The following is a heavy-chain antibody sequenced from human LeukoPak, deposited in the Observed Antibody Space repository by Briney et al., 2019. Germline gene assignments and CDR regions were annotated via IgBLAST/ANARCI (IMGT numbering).Heavy chain of an antibody. D-gene: IGHD2/OR15-2a*01. CDR1: GFTFSSYW. CDR2: INSDGSGT. V-gene: IGHV3-74*03. J-gene: IGHJ1*01. Sequence: SGGSLRLSCAASGFTFSSYWMHWVRQAPGKGLVWVSRINSDGSGTTYADSVKGRFTISRDNAKNTLCLQMNSLRVEDTAVYYCARDQRYFNYFQDWGQGTLVTVSS. CDR3: ARDQRYFNYFQD.